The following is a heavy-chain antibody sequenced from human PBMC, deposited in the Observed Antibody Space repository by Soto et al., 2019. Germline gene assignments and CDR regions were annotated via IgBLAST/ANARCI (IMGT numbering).Heavy chain of an antibody. Sequence: EVQLVESGGGLVQPGGSLRLSCAASGFTFSSYSMNWVRQAPGKGLEWVSYISSSSSTIYYADSVKGRFIISRDNAKNSLYLQMNSRRDEDTAVYYWARDAGYSYGPFDYWGQGTLVTVSS. D-gene: IGHD5-18*01. CDR1: GFTFSSYS. V-gene: IGHV3-48*02. CDR3: ARDAGYSYGPFDY. J-gene: IGHJ4*02. CDR2: ISSSSSTI.